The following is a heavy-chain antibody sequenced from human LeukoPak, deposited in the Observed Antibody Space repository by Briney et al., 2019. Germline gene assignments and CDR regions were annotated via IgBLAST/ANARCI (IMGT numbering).Heavy chain of an antibody. J-gene: IGHJ4*02. V-gene: IGHV5-51*01. CDR1: GYSFTSYW. CDR3: ARSIAAAATFDY. CDR2: IYPGDSDT. Sequence: GESLKISCKGSGYSFTSYWIAWVRQMPGKGVEWMGIIYPGDSDTRYSPSFQGQVTISADKSISTAYLQWSSLKASDTAIYYCARSIAAAATFDYWGQGTLVTVSS. D-gene: IGHD6-13*01.